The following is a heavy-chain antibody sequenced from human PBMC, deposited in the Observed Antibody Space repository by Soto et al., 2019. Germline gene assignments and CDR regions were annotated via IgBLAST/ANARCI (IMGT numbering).Heavy chain of an antibody. J-gene: IGHJ3*02. CDR3: ARQMGPTQPGADGFDI. CDR2: IHYTGNA. Sequence: QVQLQESGPGLVKPSQTLSLTCTVSGGSVSSDDYFWSWVRQSPGKGLEWIAYIHYTGNAYYNPSLPSRVIILVDTSKNQGYLEVNSVTAADTAVYYCARQMGPTQPGADGFDIWAKGQWSPSLQ. V-gene: IGHV4-30-4*01. CDR1: GGSVSSDDYF. D-gene: IGHD1-26*01.